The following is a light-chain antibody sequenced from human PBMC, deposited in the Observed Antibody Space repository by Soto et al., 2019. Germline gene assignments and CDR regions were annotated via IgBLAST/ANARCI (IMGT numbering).Light chain of an antibody. Sequence: EIVMTQSPATLSVSPGERATLSCRASQSVSSNLAWYQQKPGQAPRLLIYGASTRVTGIPARFSGSGSGTEFTLTISRLESEDSAVYYCQQYGISPFTFGGGTKVDIK. V-gene: IGKV3-15*01. CDR2: GAS. J-gene: IGKJ4*01. CDR3: QQYGISPFT. CDR1: QSVSSN.